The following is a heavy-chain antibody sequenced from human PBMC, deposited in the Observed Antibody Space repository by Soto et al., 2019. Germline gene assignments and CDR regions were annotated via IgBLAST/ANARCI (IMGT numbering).Heavy chain of an antibody. V-gene: IGHV3-48*02. CDR2: ISSSSSAI. D-gene: IGHD6-19*01. CDR1: GFTFGSYS. Sequence: WGSLRLSCAASGFTFGSYSMNWVRQAPGKGLEWVSYISSSSSAIYYADSVKGRFTIPRDNAKNSLYLQMNSLRDEDTAIYYCARDSGSGWYYFVHWGQGTLVTVS. CDR3: ARDSGSGWYYFVH. J-gene: IGHJ5*02.